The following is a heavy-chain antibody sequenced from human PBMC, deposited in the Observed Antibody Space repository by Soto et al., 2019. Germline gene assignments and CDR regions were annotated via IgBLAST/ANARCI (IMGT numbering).Heavy chain of an antibody. CDR3: ARAPYYYDSSGYQIDY. V-gene: IGHV4-30-4*01. CDR2: IYYSGST. CDR1: GGSISSGDYY. D-gene: IGHD3-22*01. J-gene: IGHJ4*02. Sequence: PSETLSLTCTVSGGSISSGDYYWSWIRQPPGKGLEWIGYIYYSGSTYYNPSLKSRVTISVDTSKNQFSLKLSSVTAADTAVYYCARAPYYYDSSGYQIDYWGQGTLVTVSS.